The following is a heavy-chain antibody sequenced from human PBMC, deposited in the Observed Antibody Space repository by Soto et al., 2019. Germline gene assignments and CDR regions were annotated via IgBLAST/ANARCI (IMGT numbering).Heavy chain of an antibody. CDR3: ARGLNWFDP. Sequence: PSETLSLTCAVYGGSLSGYYWSWIRQPPGKGLEWIGEINHSGSTNYNPSLKSRVTISVDTSKNQFSLKLSSVTAADTAVYYCARGLNWFDPWGQGTLLTISS. V-gene: IGHV4-34*01. CDR2: INHSGST. CDR1: GGSLSGYY. J-gene: IGHJ5*02.